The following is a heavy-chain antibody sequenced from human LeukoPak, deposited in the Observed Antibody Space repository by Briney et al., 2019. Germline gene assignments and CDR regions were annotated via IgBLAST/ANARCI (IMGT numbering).Heavy chain of an antibody. CDR1: GFTFSSYW. CDR3: ARGGGGDGSGWSTTDY. V-gene: IGHV3-7*04. J-gene: IGHJ4*02. D-gene: IGHD6-19*01. Sequence: GGSLRLSCAASGFTFSSYWMSWARQAPGKGLEWVANIKQDESEKYYVDSVKGRFTISRDNAKNSLYLQMNSLRAEDTAVYYCARGGGGDGSGWSTTDYWGQGTLVTISS. CDR2: IKQDESEK.